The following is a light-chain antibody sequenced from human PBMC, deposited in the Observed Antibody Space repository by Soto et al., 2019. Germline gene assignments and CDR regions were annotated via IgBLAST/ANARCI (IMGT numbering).Light chain of an antibody. Sequence: DIQMTQSPSSLSVSVGDRVTITCRASQSISSYLNWYQQKPGKAPKLLIYAASSLQSGVPSRFSGSGSGTDFTLTISSLQPEDFATYYCQQSYSTPLTSGQGTKLEIK. V-gene: IGKV1-39*01. J-gene: IGKJ2*01. CDR2: AAS. CDR1: QSISSY. CDR3: QQSYSTPLT.